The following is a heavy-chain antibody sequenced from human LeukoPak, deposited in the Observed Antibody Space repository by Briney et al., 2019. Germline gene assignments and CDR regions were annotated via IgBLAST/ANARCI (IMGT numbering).Heavy chain of an antibody. J-gene: IGHJ4*02. CDR2: IYTSGNT. CDR3: ARDYYDNSGPTGTLDY. D-gene: IGHD3-22*01. V-gene: IGHV4-61*02. CDR1: GGPISSGSYY. Sequence: SQTLSLTCTVSGGPISSGSYYWSWIRQPAGKGLEWIGRIYTSGNTNYNPSLKSRVTISIDTSKNQFSLKLSSVTAADTAVYYCARDYYDNSGPTGTLDYWGQGILVTVSS.